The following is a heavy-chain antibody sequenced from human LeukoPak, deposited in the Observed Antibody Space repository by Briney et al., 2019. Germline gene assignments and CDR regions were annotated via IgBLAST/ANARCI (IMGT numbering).Heavy chain of an antibody. V-gene: IGHV3-23*01. Sequence: GGSLRLSCAASGFTFSSYAMSWVRQAPGEGLEWVSAISGSGGSTYYADSVKGRFTISRDNSKNTLYLQMNSLRAEDTAVYYCAREGIAAAGTGGDYWGQGTLVTVSS. CDR2: ISGSGGST. CDR1: GFTFSSYA. D-gene: IGHD6-13*01. J-gene: IGHJ4*02. CDR3: AREGIAAAGTGGDY.